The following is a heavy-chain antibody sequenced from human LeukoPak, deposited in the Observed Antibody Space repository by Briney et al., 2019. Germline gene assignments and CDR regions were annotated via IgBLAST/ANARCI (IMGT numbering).Heavy chain of an antibody. V-gene: IGHV4-39*07. CDR1: GGSVSSGSCF. CDR2: INHSGST. J-gene: IGHJ1*01. CDR3: ARGPSYFQH. Sequence: SETLSLTCTVSGGSVSSGSCFWSWIRQPPGKGLEWIGEINHSGSTNYNPSLKSRVTISVDTSKNQFSLKLSSVTAADTAVYYCARGPSYFQHWGQGTLVTVSS.